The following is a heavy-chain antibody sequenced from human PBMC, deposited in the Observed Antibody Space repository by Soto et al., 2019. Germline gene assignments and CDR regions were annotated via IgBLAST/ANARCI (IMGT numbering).Heavy chain of an antibody. J-gene: IGHJ5*02. CDR2: TYFRSKWYN. Sequence: SQTLSLTCAISGDSVSSNTASWNWIRQSPSRGLEWLGRTYFRSKWYNDYAVSVKSRIIINPDTSNNQFSLQLNSVTPEDTAVYFCAKGGDLGPKTGDAFDPWGQGIMVTVSS. CDR3: AKGGDLGPKTGDAFDP. CDR1: GDSVSSNTAS. V-gene: IGHV6-1*01. D-gene: IGHD3-10*01.